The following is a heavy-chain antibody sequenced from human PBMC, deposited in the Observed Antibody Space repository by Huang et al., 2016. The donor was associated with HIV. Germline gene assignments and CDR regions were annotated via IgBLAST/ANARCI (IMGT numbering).Heavy chain of an antibody. Sequence: EVQLVQSGAEVKKPGESLKISCKGSGYRFRSNWIGWVRQMPGKGLEWMGIIDPGDSGTRYSPSFQGQVTISADKSINTAYLQWSSLKASDTAMYYCARLIGSPSFYYGLDVWGQGTTVTVSS. V-gene: IGHV5-51*01. CDR3: ARLIGSPSFYYGLDV. J-gene: IGHJ6*02. CDR1: GYRFRSNW. D-gene: IGHD3-10*01. CDR2: IDPGDSGT.